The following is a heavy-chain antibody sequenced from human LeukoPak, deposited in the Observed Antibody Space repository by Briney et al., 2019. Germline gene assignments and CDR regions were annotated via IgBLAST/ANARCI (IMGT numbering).Heavy chain of an antibody. Sequence: SQTLSLTCTVSGGSISSGSYYWSWIRQPAGKGLEWIGRIYTSGSTNYNPSLKSRVTISVDTSKNRFSLKLSSVTAADTAVYYCAREMAGVLVDYWGQGTLVTVSS. J-gene: IGHJ4*02. D-gene: IGHD2-8*02. CDR3: AREMAGVLVDY. CDR1: GGSISSGSYY. CDR2: IYTSGST. V-gene: IGHV4-61*02.